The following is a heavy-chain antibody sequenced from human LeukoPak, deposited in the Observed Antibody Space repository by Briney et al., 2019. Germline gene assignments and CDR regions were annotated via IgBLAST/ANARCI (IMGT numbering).Heavy chain of an antibody. CDR1: GNYW. V-gene: IGHV3-74*01. Sequence: HSGGSLRLSCAASGNYWMHWVRQVPGKGLVWVSHINSDGSWTSYADSVKGRFTISKDNAKNTVYLQMNSLRAEDTAVYYCARDLAYSRLDYWGQGMLVTVSS. CDR2: INSDGSWT. D-gene: IGHD5-18*01. J-gene: IGHJ4*02. CDR3: ARDLAYSRLDY.